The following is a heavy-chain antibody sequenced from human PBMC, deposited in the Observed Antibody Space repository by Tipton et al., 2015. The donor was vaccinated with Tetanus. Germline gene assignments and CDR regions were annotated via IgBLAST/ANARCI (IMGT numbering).Heavy chain of an antibody. Sequence: SLRLSCATSGFIFSTSSLNWVRQAPGRGLEWVSYISHSSETTLYADSVKGRFTISRDNAKKSLFLQMNSLRDDDPAVYYCARDRPTALLSYWGQGTLVPVSS. D-gene: IGHD2-21*02. V-gene: IGHV3-48*02. J-gene: IGHJ4*02. CDR3: ARDRPTALLSY. CDR2: ISHSSETT. CDR1: GFIFSTSS.